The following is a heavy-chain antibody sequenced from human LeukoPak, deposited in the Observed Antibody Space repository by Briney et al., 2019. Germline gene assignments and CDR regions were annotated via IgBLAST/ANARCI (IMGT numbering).Heavy chain of an antibody. J-gene: IGHJ4*02. CDR2: INPNSGGT. CDR1: GYTFTGYY. Sequence: ASVKVSCRASGYTFTGYYMRWVRQAPGQGLEWMGWINPNSGGTNYAQKFQGRVTMTRDTSISTAYMELSRLRSDDTAVYYCARGPRYYGSGSHDYWSQGTLVTVSS. V-gene: IGHV1-2*02. D-gene: IGHD3-10*01. CDR3: ARGPRYYGSGSHDY.